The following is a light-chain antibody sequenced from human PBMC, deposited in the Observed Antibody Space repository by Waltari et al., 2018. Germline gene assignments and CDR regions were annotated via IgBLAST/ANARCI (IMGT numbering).Light chain of an antibody. V-gene: IGKV1-12*01. CDR3: QQSNSFPQT. J-gene: IGKJ1*01. CDR2: AAS. CDR1: QGISSW. Sequence: DIQMTQFPSSVSASVGDRVTITCRASQGISSWLDWYQQKPGKAPKLLIYAASSLQSGVPSRFSGSGSGTDFTLTINSLQPEDFATYYCQQSNSFPQTFGQGTKVEIK.